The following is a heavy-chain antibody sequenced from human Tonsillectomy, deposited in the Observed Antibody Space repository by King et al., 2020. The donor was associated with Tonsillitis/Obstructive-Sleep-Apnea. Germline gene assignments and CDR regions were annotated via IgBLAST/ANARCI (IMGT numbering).Heavy chain of an antibody. Sequence: QLQESGPGLVKPSETLSLTCTVSGGSISSSSYYWGWIRQPPGKGLEWIGSIYYSGSTYYNPSLKSRVTISVDTSKNQFSLKLSSVTAAATAVYYCARQARGSGSTPFDYWGQGTLVTVSS. CDR2: IYYSGST. V-gene: IGHV4-39*01. CDR3: ARQARGSGSTPFDY. CDR1: GGSISSSSYY. D-gene: IGHD6-19*01. J-gene: IGHJ4*02.